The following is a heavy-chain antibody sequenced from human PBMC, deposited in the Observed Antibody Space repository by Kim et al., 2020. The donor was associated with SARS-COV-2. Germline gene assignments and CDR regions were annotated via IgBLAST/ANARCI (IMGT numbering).Heavy chain of an antibody. Sequence: PTYAQGFTGRFVFSLDTSVRTAYLQISSLKAEDTAVYYCAFGIAAYGMDVWGQGTTVTVSS. J-gene: IGHJ6*02. D-gene: IGHD6-13*01. CDR3: AFGIAAYGMDV. CDR2: P. V-gene: IGHV7-4-1*02.